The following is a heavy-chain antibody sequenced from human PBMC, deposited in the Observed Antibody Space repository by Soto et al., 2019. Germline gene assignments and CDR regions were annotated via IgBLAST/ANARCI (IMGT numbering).Heavy chain of an antibody. D-gene: IGHD3-3*01. V-gene: IGHV4-61*01. Sequence: SETLSLTCTVSGGSVSSGSYYWSWIRQPPGKGLEWIGYIYYSGSTNYNPSLKSRVTISVDTSKNQFSLELSSVTAADTAVYYCARDTGSGSPLAFADYYYYYGMDVWGQGTTVTVSS. J-gene: IGHJ6*02. CDR3: ARDTGSGSPLAFADYYYYYGMDV. CDR2: IYYSGST. CDR1: GGSVSSGSYY.